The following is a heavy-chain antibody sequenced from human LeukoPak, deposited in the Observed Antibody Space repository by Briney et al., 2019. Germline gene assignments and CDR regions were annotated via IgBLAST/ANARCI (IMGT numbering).Heavy chain of an antibody. V-gene: IGHV4-38-2*02. J-gene: IGHJ4*02. D-gene: IGHD3-22*01. CDR3: ARDPYYYDSSGYYVSFDY. Sequence: PSETLSLTCTVSGYSISSGYYWGWIRQPPGKGLEWIGSIYHSGSTYYNPSLKSRVTISVDTSKNQFSLKLSSVTAADTAVYYCARDPYYYDSSGYYVSFDYWGQGTLVTVSS. CDR1: GYSISSGYY. CDR2: IYHSGST.